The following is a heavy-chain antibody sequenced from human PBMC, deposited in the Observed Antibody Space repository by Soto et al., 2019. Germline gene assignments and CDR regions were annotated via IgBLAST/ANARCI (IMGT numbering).Heavy chain of an antibody. Sequence: QVQLVQSGAEVKNPRSSVKVSCKTSGGTFGGFSINWVRQAPGQGLEWMGRITPILGTATYAQKFQGRVTITADKSTSTAYMELNSLRFDDTAVYYCARDRGEPVGWGQGALVTVSS. D-gene: IGHD3-16*01. CDR1: GGTFGGFS. J-gene: IGHJ4*02. V-gene: IGHV1-69*08. CDR2: ITPILGTA. CDR3: ARDRGEPVG.